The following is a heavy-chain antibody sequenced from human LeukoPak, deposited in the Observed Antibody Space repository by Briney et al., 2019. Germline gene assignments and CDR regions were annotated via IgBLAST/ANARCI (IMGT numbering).Heavy chain of an antibody. CDR1: GFTFNYYW. V-gene: IGHV3-7*01. J-gene: IGHJ5*02. Sequence: GGSLRLSCVASGFTFNYYWMNWVRQAPGKGLEWVANIKYDGSEKYYVDSVKGRFTISRDNAKNSLYLQMNSLRAEDTAVYYCVRDGGRGRLTIYGVLIDLWGQGTLVTVSS. D-gene: IGHD3-3*01. CDR3: VRDGGRGRLTIYGVLIDL. CDR2: IKYDGSEK.